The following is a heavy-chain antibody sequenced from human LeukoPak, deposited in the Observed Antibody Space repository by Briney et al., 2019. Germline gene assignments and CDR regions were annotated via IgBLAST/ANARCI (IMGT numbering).Heavy chain of an antibody. CDR2: IYYSGST. V-gene: IGHV4-59*01. CDR3: ARVFLEGGPSHLDY. J-gene: IGHJ4*02. Sequence: PSETLSLTCTVSGGSISSYYWSWIRQPPGKGLEWIGYIYYSGSTNYNPSLKSRVTISVDTSKNQFSLKLSSVTAADTAVYYCARVFLEGGPSHLDYWGQGTLVTVSS. D-gene: IGHD2-15*01. CDR1: GGSISSYY.